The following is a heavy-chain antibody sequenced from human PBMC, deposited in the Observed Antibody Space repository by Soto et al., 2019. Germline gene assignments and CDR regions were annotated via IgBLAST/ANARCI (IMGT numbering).Heavy chain of an antibody. J-gene: IGHJ4*02. CDR1: GASISSGNYY. V-gene: IGHV4-31*03. CDR3: ARASFDYLWLYDY. Sequence: QVQLQESGPGLVKPSQTLSLTCTVSGASISSGNYYWNWVRQYPGKGLEWVGYIYHRGTTYHNPSLKSRLSISLDTSKNQFSLKVSSVTAADTAVYYCARASFDYLWLYDYWGQGTLVTVSS. D-gene: IGHD3-9*01. CDR2: IYHRGTT.